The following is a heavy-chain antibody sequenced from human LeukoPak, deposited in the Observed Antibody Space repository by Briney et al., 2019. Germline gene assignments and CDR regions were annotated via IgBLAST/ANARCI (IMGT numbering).Heavy chain of an antibody. V-gene: IGHV4-59*01. CDR2: VYYTGST. D-gene: IGHD1-14*01. Sequence: SETLSLTCTVSGGSISSYYWSWIRQPPGKGLEWIAYVYYTGSTNYSPSLTSRVTISVDTSKNQFSLNVSSVTAADTAVYYCARQTGYYYYMDVWGKGTTVTVSS. CDR3: ARQTGYYYYMDV. CDR1: GGSISSYY. J-gene: IGHJ6*03.